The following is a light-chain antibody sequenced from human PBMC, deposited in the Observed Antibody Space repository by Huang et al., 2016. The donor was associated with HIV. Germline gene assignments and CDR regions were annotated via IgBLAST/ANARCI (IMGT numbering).Light chain of an antibody. Sequence: EVVMTQSPATLSVSPGERATLSCRASQSVSTKLAWYQHKPGQAPRLLMYGASTRATGIPARFSGSGSGTEFTLTISSLQSEDFAVYYCQHYNNWPPFTFGHGTKVDIK. CDR2: GAS. CDR3: QHYNNWPPFT. J-gene: IGKJ3*01. CDR1: QSVSTK. V-gene: IGKV3-15*01.